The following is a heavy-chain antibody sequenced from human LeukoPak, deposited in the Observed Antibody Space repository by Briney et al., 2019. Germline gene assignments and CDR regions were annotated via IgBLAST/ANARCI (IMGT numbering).Heavy chain of an antibody. CDR1: GGSVSNRTYY. CDR3: AKYGNSGWVIDN. Sequence: SETLSLTCTVSGGSVSNRTYYWGWIRQPPGKGLEWIGTIYYSGLTYLNPSVKSRVTLSVDTSKNQFSLKLRSVTAADTAVYFCAKYGNSGWVIDNWGQGALVTVSS. D-gene: IGHD6-19*01. J-gene: IGHJ4*02. CDR2: IYYSGLT. V-gene: IGHV4-39*01.